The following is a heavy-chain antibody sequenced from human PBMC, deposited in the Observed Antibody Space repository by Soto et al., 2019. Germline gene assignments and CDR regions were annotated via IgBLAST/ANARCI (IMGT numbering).Heavy chain of an antibody. CDR2: IYYSGST. J-gene: IGHJ6*02. Sequence: QVQLQESGPGLVKPSQTLSLTCTVSGGSISSGDYYWSWIRQPPGKGLEWIGYIYYSGSTYYNPSLKSRVTISVDTSKNQFSLKLSSVTAADTAVYYCAREFPDDYGDYEGSYGMDVWGQGTTVTVSS. V-gene: IGHV4-30-4*01. CDR1: GGSISSGDYY. D-gene: IGHD4-17*01. CDR3: AREFPDDYGDYEGSYGMDV.